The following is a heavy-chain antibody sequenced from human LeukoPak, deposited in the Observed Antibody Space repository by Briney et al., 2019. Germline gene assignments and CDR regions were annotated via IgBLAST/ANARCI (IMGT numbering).Heavy chain of an antibody. CDR3: ARDLSRYYYGSAYYYMDV. D-gene: IGHD3-10*01. Sequence: GGSLRLSCAASGFTFSSYSMNWVRQAPGKGLEGVSYISRSRSTIYYADSVKGRFTISRDNAKNSLYLQMNSLRAEDTAVYYCARDLSRYYYGSAYYYMDVWGKGTTVTVSS. V-gene: IGHV3-48*01. CDR1: GFTFSSYS. J-gene: IGHJ6*03. CDR2: ISRSRSTI.